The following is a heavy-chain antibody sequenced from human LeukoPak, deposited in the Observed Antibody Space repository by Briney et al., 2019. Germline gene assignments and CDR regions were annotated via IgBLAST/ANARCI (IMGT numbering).Heavy chain of an antibody. J-gene: IGHJ3*02. CDR3: ARVQGRISAWGAFDI. Sequence: SVKVSCKASGGTFRNYVISWVRQAPGQGLEWMGGIIPIFGAANYGQSSQGRVTITADESTNTAYMELSSLRSDDTAVYCARVQGRISAWGAFDIWGQGTMVTVSS. CDR2: IIPIFGAA. V-gene: IGHV1-69*13. CDR1: GGTFRNYV. D-gene: IGHD3-16*01.